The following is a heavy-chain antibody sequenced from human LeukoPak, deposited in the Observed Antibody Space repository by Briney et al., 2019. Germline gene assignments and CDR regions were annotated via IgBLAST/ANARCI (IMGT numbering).Heavy chain of an antibody. V-gene: IGHV1-69*13. CDR1: GGTFSSYA. CDR2: IIPIFGTA. D-gene: IGHD3-10*01. J-gene: IGHJ4*02. Sequence: SVKVSCKASGGTFSSYAISWVRQAPGQGLEWMGGIIPIFGTANYAQKFQGRVTITADESTSTAYMELSSLRSEDTAVYYCARVTMVRGVITFDYWGQGTLVTVSS. CDR3: ARVTMVRGVITFDY.